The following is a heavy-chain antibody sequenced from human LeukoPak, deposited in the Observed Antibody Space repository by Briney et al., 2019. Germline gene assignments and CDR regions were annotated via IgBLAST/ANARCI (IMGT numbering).Heavy chain of an antibody. CDR3: ARVRHDILTGYSFDY. CDR2: IYSGGST. D-gene: IGHD3-9*01. J-gene: IGHJ4*02. CDR1: GFTFSSNY. Sequence: GGSLRLSCAASGFTFSSNYMSWVRQAPGKGLEWVSVIYSGGSTYYAGSVKGRFTISRDNSKNTLYLQMNSLRAEDTAVYYCARVRHDILTGYSFDYWGQGTLVTVSS. V-gene: IGHV3-53*01.